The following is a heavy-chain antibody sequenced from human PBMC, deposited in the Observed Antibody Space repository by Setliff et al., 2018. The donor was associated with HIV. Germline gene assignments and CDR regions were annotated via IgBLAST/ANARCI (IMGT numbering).Heavy chain of an antibody. V-gene: IGHV4-34*01. Sequence: SETLSLTCVVYGGSFGGYYWSWIRQPPGKGREWIGEINHHKHTNYNPSLKSRVAMSVDTSRNQFSLKLTSVTAADTAVYYCARRPIKGYGPFDSWGPGTLVTVSS. CDR3: ARRPIKGYGPFDS. D-gene: IGHD2-15*01. J-gene: IGHJ4*02. CDR1: GGSFGGYY. CDR2: INHHKHT.